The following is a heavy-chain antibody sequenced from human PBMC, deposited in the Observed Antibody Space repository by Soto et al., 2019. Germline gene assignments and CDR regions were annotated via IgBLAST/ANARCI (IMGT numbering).Heavy chain of an antibody. Sequence: GGSLRLSCAASGFTFDDYAMHWVRQAPGKGLEWVSGISWNSGSIGYADSVKGRFTISRDNAKNSLYLQMNSLRAEDTALYYCARRRLNAFDIWGQGTMVTVSS. CDR2: ISWNSGSI. V-gene: IGHV3-9*01. J-gene: IGHJ3*02. CDR3: ARRRLNAFDI. CDR1: GFTFDDYA. D-gene: IGHD1-1*01.